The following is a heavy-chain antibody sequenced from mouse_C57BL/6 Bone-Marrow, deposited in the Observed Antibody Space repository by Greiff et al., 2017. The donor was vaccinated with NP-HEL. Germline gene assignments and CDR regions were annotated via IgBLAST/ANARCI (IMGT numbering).Heavy chain of an antibody. CDR2: IYPGGGYT. V-gene: IGHV1-63*01. CDR1: GYTFTNYW. CDR3: ARGYYGSPFDY. Sequence: QVQLQQSGAELVRPGTSVKMSCKASGYTFTNYWIGWAKQRPGHGLEWIGDIYPGGGYTNYNEKFKGKATLTADKSSSTAYMQFSSVTSEDSAIYYCARGYYGSPFDYWGQGTTLTVSS. J-gene: IGHJ2*01. D-gene: IGHD1-1*01.